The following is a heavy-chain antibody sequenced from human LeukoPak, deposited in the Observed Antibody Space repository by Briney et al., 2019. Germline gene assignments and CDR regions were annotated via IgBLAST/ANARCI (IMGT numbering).Heavy chain of an antibody. CDR3: ARAPVAGEYYFDY. CDR2: IWYDGSNK. J-gene: IGHJ4*02. CDR1: GFTFSSYG. Sequence: GGSLRLSCAASGFTFSSYGMRWVRQAPGKGLEWVAVIWYDGSNKYYADSVKGRFTISRDNSKNTLYLQMNSLRAEDTAVYYCARAPVAGEYYFDYWGQGTLVTVSS. V-gene: IGHV3-33*01. D-gene: IGHD6-19*01.